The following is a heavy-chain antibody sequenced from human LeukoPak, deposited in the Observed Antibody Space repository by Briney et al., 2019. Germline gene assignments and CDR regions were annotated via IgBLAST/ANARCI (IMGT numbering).Heavy chain of an antibody. CDR3: ARAQARSSGSYYP. Sequence: PGGSLRHSCAASGFTFSSYWMHWVRQAPGKGLVWVSRINSDGSSTSYADSVKGRFTISRDNAKNTLYLQMNSLRAEDTAVYYCARAQARSSGSYYPWGQGTLVTVSS. D-gene: IGHD3-10*01. CDR2: INSDGSST. CDR1: GFTFSSYW. J-gene: IGHJ5*02. V-gene: IGHV3-74*01.